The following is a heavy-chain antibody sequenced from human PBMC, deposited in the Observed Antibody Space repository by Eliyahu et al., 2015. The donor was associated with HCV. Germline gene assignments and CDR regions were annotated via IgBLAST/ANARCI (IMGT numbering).Heavy chain of an antibody. V-gene: IGHV3-33*01. CDR2: IWYDGINK. CDR1: GFXXXNXG. Sequence: VQLVESGGGVVQPGRSLRLSCEVSGFXXXNXGXPXVRQAPGKGXEWVAVIWYDGINKWYADSVKGRFTMSRDDPKNTVFLQMNSLTAEDTGVYYCARDRGYDFWSGYAAPNYYYALDVWGQGTTVTVSS. CDR3: ARDRGYDFWSGYAAPNYYYALDV. J-gene: IGHJ6*02. D-gene: IGHD3-3*01.